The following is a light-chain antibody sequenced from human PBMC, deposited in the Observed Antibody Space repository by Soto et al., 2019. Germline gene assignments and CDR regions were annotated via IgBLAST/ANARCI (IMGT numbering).Light chain of an antibody. CDR3: QQSYNTPLA. V-gene: IGKV1-39*01. Sequence: DIQMTQSPSSLSASVGDRVTITCRASHTINIYLNWYQQKPGKAPKLLIYGASTLQSGVPSRFSGSGSGTDFTLTISSLQPEDFATYYCQQSYNTPLAFGQGTKVDIK. J-gene: IGKJ1*01. CDR1: HTINIY. CDR2: GAS.